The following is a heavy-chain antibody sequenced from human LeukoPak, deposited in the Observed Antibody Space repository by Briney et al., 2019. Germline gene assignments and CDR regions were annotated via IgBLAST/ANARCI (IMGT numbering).Heavy chain of an antibody. D-gene: IGHD1-26*01. CDR2: FDPEDGET. V-gene: IGHV1-24*01. J-gene: IGHJ5*02. Sequence: FDPEDGETIYAQKFQGRVTMTEDTSTDTAYMELSSLRSEDTAVYYCATLVGATPGWFDPWGQGTLVTVSS. CDR3: ATLVGATPGWFDP.